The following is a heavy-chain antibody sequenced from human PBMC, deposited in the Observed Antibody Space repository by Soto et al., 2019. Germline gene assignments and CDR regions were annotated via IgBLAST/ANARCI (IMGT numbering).Heavy chain of an antibody. J-gene: IGHJ4*02. Sequence: SETLSLTCTVSGGSISSGGYYWSWIRQHPGKGLEWIGYIYYSGSTYYNPSLKSRVTISVDTSKNQFSLKLSSVTAADTAVYYCARGYCSSTSCHTTFDYWGQGALVTVSS. CDR1: GGSISSGGYY. D-gene: IGHD2-2*01. CDR3: ARGYCSSTSCHTTFDY. V-gene: IGHV4-31*03. CDR2: IYYSGST.